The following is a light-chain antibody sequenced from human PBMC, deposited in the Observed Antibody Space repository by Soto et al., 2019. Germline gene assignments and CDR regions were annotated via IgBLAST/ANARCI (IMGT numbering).Light chain of an antibody. Sequence: QSALTQLRSVSGSPGQSVTISCTGTSSDVGGYNYVSWYQQHPGKAPKLMIYDVSKRPSGVPDRFSGSKSGNTASLTISGLQAEDEADYYCCSYAGSSFWVFGGGTKLTVL. CDR3: CSYAGSSFWV. CDR2: DVS. J-gene: IGLJ3*02. CDR1: SSDVGGYNY. V-gene: IGLV2-11*01.